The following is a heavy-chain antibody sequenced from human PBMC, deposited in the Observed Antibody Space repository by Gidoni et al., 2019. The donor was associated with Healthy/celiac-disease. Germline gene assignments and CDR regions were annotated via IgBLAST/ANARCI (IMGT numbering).Heavy chain of an antibody. CDR3: ARGSDYYDSSSFDY. CDR2: IYYSGST. J-gene: IGHJ4*02. Sequence: QVQLQESGPGLVKPSETLSLTCTVSGGSISSYYWSWIRQPPGKGLEWIGYIYYSGSTNYNPSLKSRVTISVDTSKNQFSLKLSSVTAADTAVYYCARGSDYYDSSSFDYWGQGTLVTVSS. CDR1: GGSISSYY. V-gene: IGHV4-59*01. D-gene: IGHD3-22*01.